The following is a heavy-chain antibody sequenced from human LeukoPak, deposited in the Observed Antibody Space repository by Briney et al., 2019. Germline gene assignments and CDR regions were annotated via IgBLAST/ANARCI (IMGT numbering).Heavy chain of an antibody. CDR1: GFTLSSYA. J-gene: IGHJ3*02. CDR2: ISSSSSYI. Sequence: PGGSLRLSCAASGFTLSSYAMSWVRQAPGKGLEWVSSISSSSSYIYYADSVKGRFTISRDSAKNSLYLQMNSLRAEDTAVYYCARDLTYDSSGSDAFDIWGQGTMVTVSS. CDR3: ARDLTYDSSGSDAFDI. V-gene: IGHV3-21*01. D-gene: IGHD3-22*01.